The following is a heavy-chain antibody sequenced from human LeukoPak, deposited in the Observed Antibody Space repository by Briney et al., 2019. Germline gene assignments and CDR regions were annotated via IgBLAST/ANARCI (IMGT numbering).Heavy chain of an antibody. D-gene: IGHD3-10*01. CDR2: IYYSGTT. V-gene: IGHV4-59*02. CDR1: NSSVISYY. CDR3: ARIRVNAFDI. Sequence: SETLSLTCTVSNSSVISYYWSWIRQPPGKGLEWIGYIYYSGTTNYNPSLKSRVTMSVDTSKSQFSLKLSSVTAADTAVYYCARIRVNAFDIWGQGTMVTVSS. J-gene: IGHJ3*02.